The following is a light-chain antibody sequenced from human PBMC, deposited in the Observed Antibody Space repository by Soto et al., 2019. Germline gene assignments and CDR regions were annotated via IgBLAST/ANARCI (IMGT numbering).Light chain of an antibody. CDR3: HQYGSSPAT. J-gene: IGKJ1*01. V-gene: IGKV3-20*01. CDR1: QSVSSSF. Sequence: EIVLTQSPATLSLSPGERATLSCRASQSVSSSFFAWYQQKPGQAPRLLIYGASSRATGIPDRFSGSGSGTDFTLTISRLEPEDFAVYYCHQYGSSPATFGQGTKVDIK. CDR2: GAS.